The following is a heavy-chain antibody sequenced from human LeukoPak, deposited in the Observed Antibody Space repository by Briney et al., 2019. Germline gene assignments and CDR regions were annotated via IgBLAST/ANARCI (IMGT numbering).Heavy chain of an antibody. Sequence: SETLSLTCAVYGGSFSGYYWSWIRQPPGKGLEWIGEINHSGSTNYNPSLKSRVTISVDKSKNQFSLKLSSVTAADTAVYYCARAAAAAKDHFDYRGQGTLVTVSS. J-gene: IGHJ4*02. CDR1: GGSFSGYY. CDR3: ARAAAAAKDHFDY. D-gene: IGHD6-13*01. CDR2: INHSGST. V-gene: IGHV4-34*01.